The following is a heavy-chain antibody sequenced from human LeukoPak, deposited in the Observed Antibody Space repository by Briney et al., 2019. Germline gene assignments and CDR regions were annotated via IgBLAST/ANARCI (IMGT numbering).Heavy chain of an antibody. V-gene: IGHV4-39*01. Sequence: SETLSLTCTVSGGSISSSSFYWGWIRQPPGKGLEWIGSIYYSGNTYYDPSLKSRVTISVDTSKNQFSLKLTSVTAADTAVYYCAGSLGYYDSSGYLDYWGQGTLVTVSS. CDR1: GGSISSSSFY. CDR2: IYYSGNT. J-gene: IGHJ4*02. CDR3: AGSLGYYDSSGYLDY. D-gene: IGHD3-22*01.